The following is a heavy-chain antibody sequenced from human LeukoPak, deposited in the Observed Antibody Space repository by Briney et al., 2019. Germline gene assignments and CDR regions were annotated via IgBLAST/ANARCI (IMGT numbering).Heavy chain of an antibody. V-gene: IGHV3-53*01. CDR3: ARGHSSGYVEYFQH. J-gene: IGHJ1*01. D-gene: IGHD3-22*01. CDR2: IQSGGNI. CDR1: GLSISDQY. Sequence: GGSLRLSCAASGLSISDQYMSWVRQAPGKGLEWVSIIQSGGNIYYADSVKGRFTISRDSSKSTLYLQMNSLRAEDTAVYHCARGHSSGYVEYFQHWGQGTLVTVSS.